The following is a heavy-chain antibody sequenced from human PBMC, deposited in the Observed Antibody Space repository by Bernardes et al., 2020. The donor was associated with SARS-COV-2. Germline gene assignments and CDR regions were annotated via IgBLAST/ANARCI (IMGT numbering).Heavy chain of an antibody. CDR3: AHRRGHWVSICGVVSIEGDYFDY. V-gene: IGHV2-5*01. J-gene: IGHJ4*02. CDR2: IYWNDHK. Sequence: SGPTLVKPTQTLTLTCTFSGFSLRTRGVGVGWIRQPPGKALEWLALIYWNDHKRYSPSLKSRPTITKDTSKNQVVLTMTNMDPVDTATYYCAHRRGHWVSICGVVSIEGDYFDYWGQGTLVTVSS. CDR1: GFSLRTRGVG. D-gene: IGHD3-3*01.